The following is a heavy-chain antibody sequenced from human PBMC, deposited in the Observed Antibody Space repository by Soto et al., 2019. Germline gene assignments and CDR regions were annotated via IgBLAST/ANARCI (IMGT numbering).Heavy chain of an antibody. V-gene: IGHV3-30*18. CDR3: AKDLTPRGYCSGGRCYVYGMDV. CDR2: ISYDGSTI. J-gene: IGHJ6*02. D-gene: IGHD2-15*01. Sequence: PGGSLRLSCAASGFTFNNFGMHWVCQAPGKGLEWVGFISYDGSTIYYSDSVQGRFIISRDNAKSTLFLQMNSLRAEESAMYYCAKDLTPRGYCSGGRCYVYGMDVWGQGTTVTVSS. CDR1: GFTFNNFG.